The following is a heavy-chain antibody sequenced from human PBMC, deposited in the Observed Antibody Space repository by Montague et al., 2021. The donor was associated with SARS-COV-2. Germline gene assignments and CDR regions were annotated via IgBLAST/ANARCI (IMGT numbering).Heavy chain of an antibody. CDR1: GFTFSSYE. J-gene: IGHJ6*02. CDR2: ISSSGSTI. V-gene: IGHV3-48*03. Sequence: SLRLSCAASGFTFSSYEMNWVRQAPGKGLEWVSYISSSGSTIYHADSVKGRFTISRDNAKNSLYLQMNSLRAEDTAVYYCARNYYDSSGYYYPFYYYGMDFWGQGTPVTVSS. CDR3: ARNYYDSSGYYYPFYYYGMDF. D-gene: IGHD3-22*01.